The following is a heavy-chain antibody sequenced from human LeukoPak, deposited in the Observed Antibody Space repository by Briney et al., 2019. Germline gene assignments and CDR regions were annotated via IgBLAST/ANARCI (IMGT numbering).Heavy chain of an antibody. CDR2: ISYDGSNT. Sequence: GGSLRLSCAASGFTFSSYGMHWVRQAPGEGLEWVAVISYDGSNTYYADSVKGRFTISRDNSKNMLYLQMNSLRAEDTAVYYCARDLGGVGANHWFDPWDQRSLVTVSS. CDR1: GFTFSSYG. V-gene: IGHV3-30*03. D-gene: IGHD1-26*01. CDR3: ARDLGGVGANHWFDP. J-gene: IGHJ5*02.